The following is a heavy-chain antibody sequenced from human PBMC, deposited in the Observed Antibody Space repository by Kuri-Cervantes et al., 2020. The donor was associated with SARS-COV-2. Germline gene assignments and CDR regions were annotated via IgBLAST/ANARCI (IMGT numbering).Heavy chain of an antibody. CDR2: IGTAGDT. D-gene: IGHD1-26*01. J-gene: IGHJ6*02. CDR1: GFTFSSYD. Sequence: LSLTCAASGFTFSSYDMHWVRQATGKGLEWVSAIGTAGDTYYPGSVKGRFTISRDNSKDTLYLQMNSLRAEDTAVYYCARVCCGNYYYGMDVWGQGTTVTVSS. CDR3: ARVCCGNYYYGMDV. V-gene: IGHV3-13*01.